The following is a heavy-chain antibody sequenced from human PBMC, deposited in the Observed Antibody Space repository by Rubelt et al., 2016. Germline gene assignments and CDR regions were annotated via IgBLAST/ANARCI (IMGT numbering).Heavy chain of an antibody. CDR2: IVPILGIA. J-gene: IGHJ5*02. D-gene: IGHD3-10*01. Sequence: QVQLVQSGAEVKKPGSSVKVSCKASGGTFSSYAISWVRQAPGQGLEWMGRIVPILGIANYAQKFQGRGTITADKSTGPAYMELSSLRSEDTAVYYCARGVEYYYGSGTNWFDPWGQGTLVTVSS. CDR3: ARGVEYYYGSGTNWFDP. CDR1: GGTFSSYA. V-gene: IGHV1-69*04.